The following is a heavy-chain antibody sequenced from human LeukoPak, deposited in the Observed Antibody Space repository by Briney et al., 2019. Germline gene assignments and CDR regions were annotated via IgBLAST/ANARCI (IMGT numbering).Heavy chain of an antibody. J-gene: IGHJ4*02. CDR3: ASSPDSMSYFIQY. Sequence: GGSLRLSCVPAGFTFSTFAMQWVRHAPSKGLEWEAFIWYDGSNEYYADSVKGRFTISRDNSKHTVYLQMNSLRAEDSAGYYCASSPDSMSYFIQYWGQGTLVTVSS. V-gene: IGHV3-33*01. D-gene: IGHD3-10*01. CDR1: GFTFSTFA. CDR2: IWYDGSNE.